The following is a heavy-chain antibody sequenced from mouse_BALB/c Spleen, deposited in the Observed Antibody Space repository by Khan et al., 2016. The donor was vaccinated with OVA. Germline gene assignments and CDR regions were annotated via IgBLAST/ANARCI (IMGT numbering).Heavy chain of an antibody. CDR1: GFSLSDYG. J-gene: IGHJ4*01. D-gene: IGHD1-1*02. Sequence: QVQLKESGPGLVAPSQSLSITCTVSGFSLSDYGVSWIRQPPGKGLEWLGVIWGGGSTYYNSALKSRLSISKDNSKSQVFLKMNSLQTDDTAMYYCAKGLWSYYFALDYWGQGTSVTVSS. CDR2: IWGGGST. V-gene: IGHV2-6-5*01. CDR3: AKGLWSYYFALDY.